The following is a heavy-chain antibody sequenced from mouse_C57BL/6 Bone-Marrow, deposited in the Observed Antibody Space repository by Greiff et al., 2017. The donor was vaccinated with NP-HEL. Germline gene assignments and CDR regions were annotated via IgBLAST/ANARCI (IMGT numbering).Heavy chain of an antibody. Sequence: QVQLKQSGAELVRPGASVKLSCKASGYTFTDYYINWVKQRPGQGLEWIARIYPGSGNTYYNEKFKGKATLTAEKSSSTAYMQLSSLTSEDSAVYFCARSAPLANWGVFDYWGKGTTPTVSS. CDR2: IYPGSGNT. V-gene: IGHV1-76*01. CDR1: GYTFTDYY. J-gene: IGHJ2*01. CDR3: ARSAPLANWGVFDY. D-gene: IGHD4-1*01.